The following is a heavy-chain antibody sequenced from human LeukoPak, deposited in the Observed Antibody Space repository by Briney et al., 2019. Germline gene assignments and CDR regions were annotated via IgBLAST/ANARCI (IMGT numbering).Heavy chain of an antibody. CDR2: IYSGGST. V-gene: IGHV3-66*01. Sequence: PGGSLRLSCAASGFTVSSNDMSWVRQAPGKGLEWVSFIYSGGSTYYADSVKGRFTISRDNSKNTLYLQMNSLRAEDTAVYYCMSRSGSPFECWGQGTLVTVSS. J-gene: IGHJ4*02. CDR1: GFTVSSND. D-gene: IGHD3-10*01. CDR3: MSRSGSPFEC.